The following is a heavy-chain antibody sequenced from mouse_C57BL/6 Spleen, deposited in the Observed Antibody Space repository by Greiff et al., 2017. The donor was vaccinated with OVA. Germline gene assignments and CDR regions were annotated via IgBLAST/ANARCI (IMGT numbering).Heavy chain of an antibody. CDR3: ARRDNYYGSRYFDY. CDR2: INPSTGGT. D-gene: IGHD1-1*01. Sequence: VQLQQSGPELVKPGASVKISCKASGYSFTGYYMNWVKQSPEKSLEWIGEINPSTGGTTYNQKFKAKATLTVDKSSSTAYMQLKSLTSEDSAVYYCARRDNYYGSRYFDYWGQGTTLTVSS. V-gene: IGHV1-42*01. CDR1: GYSFTGYY. J-gene: IGHJ2*01.